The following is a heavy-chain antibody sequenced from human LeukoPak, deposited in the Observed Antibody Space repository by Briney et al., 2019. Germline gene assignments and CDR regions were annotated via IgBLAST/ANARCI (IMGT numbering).Heavy chain of an antibody. CDR2: IWYDGSNK. D-gene: IGHD3-10*01. V-gene: IGHV3-33*06. Sequence: PGGSLRLSCAASGFTFSSYGMHWVRQAPGKGLEWVAVIWYDGSNKYYADSVKGRFTISRDNSKNTLYLQMNSLRAEDTAVYYCAKGYGSGSYSYYFDYWGQGTLVTVSS. J-gene: IGHJ4*02. CDR3: AKGYGSGSYSYYFDY. CDR1: GFTFSSYG.